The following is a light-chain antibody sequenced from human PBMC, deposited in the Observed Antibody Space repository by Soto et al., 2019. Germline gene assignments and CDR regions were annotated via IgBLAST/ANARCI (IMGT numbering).Light chain of an antibody. CDR1: QSLVYSDGSTN. CDR2: EVS. J-gene: IGKJ3*01. CDR3: MQATHRPFT. Sequence: DVVMTQSPLSLPVTLGQPASISCRSSQSLVYSDGSTNLNWFQQRPGQSPRRLIYEVSTRDSGVPDRFSGSGSGTDFTLTISRVEAEDVGIYYCMQATHRPFTFGPGTKVDIK. V-gene: IGKV2-30*01.